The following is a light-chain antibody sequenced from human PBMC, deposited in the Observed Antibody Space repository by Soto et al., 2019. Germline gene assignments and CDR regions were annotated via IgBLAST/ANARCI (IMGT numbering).Light chain of an antibody. CDR1: QSVSSN. Sequence: EIVLTQSPATLSVSPGERATLSCRASQSVSSNLAWYQQKPGQAPRLLIYAASRRATGIPDRFSGSGSGTDFTLTISRLEPDDFAVYYCQQHGTSPITFGQGTRLEIK. CDR2: AAS. V-gene: IGKV3-20*01. CDR3: QQHGTSPIT. J-gene: IGKJ5*01.